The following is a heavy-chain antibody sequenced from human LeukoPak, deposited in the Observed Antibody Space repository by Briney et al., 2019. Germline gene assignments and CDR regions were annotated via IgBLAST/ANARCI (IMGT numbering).Heavy chain of an antibody. V-gene: IGHV4-34*01. J-gene: IGHJ4*02. CDR3: ARGMENSSGWYALFDY. CDR2: INHSGST. D-gene: IGHD6-19*01. CDR1: GGSISGYY. Sequence: SETLSLTGAVYGGSISGYYWSWIRQPPGKGLKWNGEINHSGSTNSNPSLKSRVTISVDTSKNQSSLKLSSVTAADTAVYYCARGMENSSGWYALFDYWGQGTLVTASS.